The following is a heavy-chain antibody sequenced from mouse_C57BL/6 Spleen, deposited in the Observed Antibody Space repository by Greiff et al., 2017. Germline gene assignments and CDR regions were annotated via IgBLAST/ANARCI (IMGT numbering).Heavy chain of an antibody. CDR2: ISYDGSN. CDR1: GYSITSGYY. J-gene: IGHJ4*01. CDR3: AKLGRAMDY. Sequence: EVKLLESGPGLVKPSQSLSLTCSVTGYSITSGYYWNWIRQFPGNKLEWMGYISYDGSNNYNPSLKNRISITRDTSKNQFFLKLNSVTTEDTATYYCAKLGRAMDYWGQGTSVTVSS. D-gene: IGHD4-1*01. V-gene: IGHV3-6*01.